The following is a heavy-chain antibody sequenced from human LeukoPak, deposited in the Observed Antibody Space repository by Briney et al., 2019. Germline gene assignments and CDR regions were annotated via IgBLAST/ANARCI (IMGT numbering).Heavy chain of an antibody. CDR3: ARWALQSAFGM. J-gene: IGHJ3*02. V-gene: IGHV4-59*01. Sequence: SETLSLTCTVSGVSISSNYWSWIRQSPGKGLEWIGYMYHSGKTNYNPSLKSRVTISIDTSTNQLSLKLSSVTVADTAVYYCARWALQSAFGMWGQGTMVTVSS. CDR1: GVSISSNY. CDR2: MYHSGKT.